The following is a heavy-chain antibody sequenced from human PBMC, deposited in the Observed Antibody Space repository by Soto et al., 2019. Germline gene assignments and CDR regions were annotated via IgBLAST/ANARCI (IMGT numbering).Heavy chain of an antibody. CDR1: GYTFTGYY. Sequence: VSSVKVSCKASGYTFTGYYMHWVRQAPGQGLEWMGWINPNSGGTNYAQKFQGRVTMTRDTSISTAYMELSRLRSDDTAVYYCARESLILMYKVTGVSLDPWGHGTLVTDSP. D-gene: IGHD1-20*01. CDR3: ARESLILMYKVTGVSLDP. V-gene: IGHV1-2*02. CDR2: INPNSGGT. J-gene: IGHJ5*02.